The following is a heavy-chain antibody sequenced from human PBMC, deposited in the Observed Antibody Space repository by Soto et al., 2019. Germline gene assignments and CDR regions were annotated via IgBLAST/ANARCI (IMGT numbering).Heavy chain of an antibody. D-gene: IGHD1-1*01. J-gene: IGHJ4*02. CDR1: GFTFSSYW. V-gene: IGHV3-7*01. CDR3: ARTGDGHHDFLDC. CDR2: IDEDGSEY. Sequence: EVHLEESGGGLVHPGGSLRLSCAASGFTFSSYWMNWVRQAPGKGLEWVANIDEDGSEYNDAESVRGRFTISRDNAKNTLYLQMNSLRAADTAVYYCARTGDGHHDFLDCWGQGILVSVSS.